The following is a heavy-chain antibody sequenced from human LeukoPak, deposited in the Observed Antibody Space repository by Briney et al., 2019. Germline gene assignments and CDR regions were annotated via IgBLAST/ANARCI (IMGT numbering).Heavy chain of an antibody. J-gene: IGHJ4*02. CDR1: GFTFSTYA. Sequence: GGSLRLSSAASGFTFSTYAMSWVRQAPGKGLEWVSSISGSDGSTFYANSVKGRFTISRDNSQNTLFLQMDSLRAEDTAVYYCAKAFPSSSSWYLFDWWGQGTLVTVSS. CDR3: AKAFPSSSSWYLFDW. V-gene: IGHV3-23*01. D-gene: IGHD6-13*01. CDR2: ISGSDGST.